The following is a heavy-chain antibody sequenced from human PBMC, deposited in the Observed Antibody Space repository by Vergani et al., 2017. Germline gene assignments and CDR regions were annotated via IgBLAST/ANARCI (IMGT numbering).Heavy chain of an antibody. D-gene: IGHD2-15*01. J-gene: IGHJ5*02. CDR3: ARGAEDDSNWFDP. CDR1: GGSISSYY. CDR2: IYYSGST. Sequence: QVQLQESGPGLVKPSETLSLTCTVSGGSISSYYWSWIRQPPGKGLEWIGYIYYSGSTNYNPSRKSRVTISVDTSKNHFSLKLSSVTAADTAVYYCARGAEDDSNWFDPWGQGTLVTVSS. V-gene: IGHV4-59*08.